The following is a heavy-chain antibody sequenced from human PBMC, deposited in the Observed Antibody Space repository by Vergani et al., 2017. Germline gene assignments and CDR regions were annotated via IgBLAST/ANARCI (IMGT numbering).Heavy chain of an antibody. CDR2: IIPILGIA. CDR3: ARDVLGATLSYFDY. CDR1: GGTFSSYT. Sequence: QVQLVQSGAEVKKPGSSVKVSCKASGGTFSSYTISWVRQAPGQGLEWMGRIIPILGIANYAQKFQGRVTITADKSTRTAYMELSSLRSEDTAVYYCARDVLGATLSYFDYWGQGTLVTVSS. J-gene: IGHJ4*02. V-gene: IGHV1-69*08. D-gene: IGHD1-26*01.